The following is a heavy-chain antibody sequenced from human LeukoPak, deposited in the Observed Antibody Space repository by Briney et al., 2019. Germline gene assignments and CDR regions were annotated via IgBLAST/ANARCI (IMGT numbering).Heavy chain of an antibody. V-gene: IGHV1-18*01. D-gene: IGHD2-21*02. Sequence: ASVKVSCKASGYTFSNYGFSWVRQAPGQGLEWMGWISAQNGNTNYAQKVQGRVTMTTDTSTSTAYMELRSLRSDDTAVYYCARDGDWARSPDYWGQGTLVTVSS. CDR3: ARDGDWARSPDY. J-gene: IGHJ4*02. CDR2: ISAQNGNT. CDR1: GYTFSNYG.